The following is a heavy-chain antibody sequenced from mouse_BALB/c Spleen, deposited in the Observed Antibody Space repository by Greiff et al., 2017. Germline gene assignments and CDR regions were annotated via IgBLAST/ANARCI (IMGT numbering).Heavy chain of an antibody. CDR1: GYSITSDYA. V-gene: IGHV3-2*02. J-gene: IGHJ2*01. CDR2: ISYSGST. Sequence: DVQLQESGPGLVKPSQSLSLTCTVTGYSITSDYAWNWIRQFPGNKLEWMGYISYSGSTSYNPSLKSRISITRDTSKNQFFLQLNSVTTEDTATYYCARELYGNYRFDYWGQGTTLTVSS. D-gene: IGHD2-1*01. CDR3: ARELYGNYRFDY.